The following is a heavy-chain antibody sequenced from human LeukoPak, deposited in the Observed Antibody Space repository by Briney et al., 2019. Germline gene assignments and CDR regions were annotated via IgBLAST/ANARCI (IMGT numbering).Heavy chain of an antibody. CDR3: ARGSVSGSWYGFSTGLFDY. D-gene: IGHD6-13*01. V-gene: IGHV3-30-3*01. Sequence: PGGSLRLSCAASGFTFSSYAMHWVRQAPGKGLEWVAVISYDGSNKYYADSVKGRFTISRDNSKNTLYLQMNSLRAEDTAVYYCARGSVSGSWYGFSTGLFDYWGQGTLVTVSS. CDR1: GFTFSSYA. CDR2: ISYDGSNK. J-gene: IGHJ4*02.